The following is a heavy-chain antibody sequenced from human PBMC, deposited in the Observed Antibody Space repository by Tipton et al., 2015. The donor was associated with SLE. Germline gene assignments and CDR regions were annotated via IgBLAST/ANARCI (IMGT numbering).Heavy chain of an antibody. J-gene: IGHJ4*02. D-gene: IGHD5-18*01. V-gene: IGHV3-33*03. CDR3: AGRIPGFGYGPFDY. Sequence: RSLRLSCAASGFTFSSYGMHWVRQAPGKGLEWVALIWYDGSNQFYADSVKGRFTISRDNAKNSLYLQMNSLRAEDTAVYYCAGRIPGFGYGPFDYWGQGTLVTVSS. CDR2: IWYDGSNQ. CDR1: GFTFSSYG.